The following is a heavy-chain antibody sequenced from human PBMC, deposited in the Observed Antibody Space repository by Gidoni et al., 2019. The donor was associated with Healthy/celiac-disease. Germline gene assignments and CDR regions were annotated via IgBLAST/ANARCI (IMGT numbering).Heavy chain of an antibody. J-gene: IGHJ4*02. D-gene: IGHD3-16*02. CDR3: ARAPLRGSYRSLDY. CDR1: GFTFSSYW. V-gene: IGHV3-7*03. CDR2: IKQDGSEK. Sequence: EVQLVESGGGLVQPGGSLRLSCAASGFTFSSYWMSWVRQAPGKGLEWVANIKQDGSEKYYVDSVKGRFTISRDNAKNSLYLQMNSLRAEDTAVYYCARAPLRGSYRSLDYWGQGTLVTVSS.